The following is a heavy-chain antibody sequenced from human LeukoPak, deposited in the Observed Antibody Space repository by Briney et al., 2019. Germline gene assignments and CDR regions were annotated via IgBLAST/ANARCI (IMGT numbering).Heavy chain of an antibody. CDR2: IYHSGST. D-gene: IGHD2-15*01. Sequence: SETLSLTCTVSGGSISSSSYYWGWIRQPPGKGLEWIGEIYHSGSTNYNPSLKSRVTISVDKSKNQFSLKLSSVTAADTAVYYCARAAGYYGMDVWGQGTTVTVSS. V-gene: IGHV4-39*07. CDR1: GGSISSSSYY. CDR3: ARAAGYYGMDV. J-gene: IGHJ6*02.